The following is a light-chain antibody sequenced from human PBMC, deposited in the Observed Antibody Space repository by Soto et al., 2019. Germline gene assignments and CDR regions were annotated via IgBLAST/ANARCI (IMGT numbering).Light chain of an antibody. CDR3: DTWDNTLSAAV. J-gene: IGLJ7*01. Sequence: QSVLTQPPSVSAAPGQTVTISCSGGSSNIGNNYVSWYQQLPGTAPKLLIYDNNRRSSGIPDRFSGYKSGTSATLGITGLQTGDEADYYCDTWDNTLSAAVFGGGTQLTVL. V-gene: IGLV1-51*01. CDR1: SSNIGNNY. CDR2: DNN.